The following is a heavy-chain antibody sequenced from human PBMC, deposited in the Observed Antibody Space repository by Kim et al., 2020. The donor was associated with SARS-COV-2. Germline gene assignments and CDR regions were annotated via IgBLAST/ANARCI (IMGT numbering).Heavy chain of an antibody. CDR3: ARLHYDILTGYHFDY. J-gene: IGHJ4*02. Sequence: PSLQSRVTISVDTSKNQFSLKLSSVTATDTAVYYCARLHYDILTGYHFDYWGQGTLVTVSS. V-gene: IGHV4-39*01. D-gene: IGHD3-9*01.